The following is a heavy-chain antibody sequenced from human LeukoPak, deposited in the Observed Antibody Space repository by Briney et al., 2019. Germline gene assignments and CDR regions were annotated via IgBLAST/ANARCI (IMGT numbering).Heavy chain of an antibody. D-gene: IGHD2-2*01. Sequence: PVKVSCKASGGTFSSYAISWVRQAPGQGLEWMGGIIPIFGTANYAQKFQGRVTITADESTSTAYMELSSLRSEDTAVYYCARSESEVVPAANDYYYGMDVWGQGTTVTVSS. J-gene: IGHJ6*02. V-gene: IGHV1-69*13. CDR3: ARSESEVVPAANDYYYGMDV. CDR1: GGTFSSYA. CDR2: IIPIFGTA.